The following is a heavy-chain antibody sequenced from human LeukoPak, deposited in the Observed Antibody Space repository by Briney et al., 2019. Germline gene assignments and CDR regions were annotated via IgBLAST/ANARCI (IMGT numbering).Heavy chain of an antibody. CDR3: VRDDGYYYGSGTYYRH. D-gene: IGHD3-10*01. V-gene: IGHV3-74*01. CDR2: ISGDESRT. CDR1: GFTFRSYW. J-gene: IGHJ4*02. Sequence: GGSLRLSCAASGFTFRSYWMHWVRQAPGKGLVWVSHISGDESRTTYADSVQGRFTISRDNAENTLYLQMNSLRVEDTAVYYCVRDDGYYYGSGTYYRHWGQGTLVTVSS.